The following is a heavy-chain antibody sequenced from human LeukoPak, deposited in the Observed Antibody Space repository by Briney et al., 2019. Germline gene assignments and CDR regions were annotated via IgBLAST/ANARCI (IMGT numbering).Heavy chain of an antibody. CDR1: GFAFSSYS. V-gene: IGHV3-30*05. D-gene: IGHD6-13*01. CDR2: MSYDGSNK. Sequence: GGSLRLSCAASGFAFSSYSMNWVRQAPGKGLEWVAVMSYDGSNKYYADSVKGRFTISRDISKNTLYLQMNSLRAEDTAVYYCATAARDYYYYMDVWGKGTTVTVSS. CDR3: ATAARDYYYYMDV. J-gene: IGHJ6*03.